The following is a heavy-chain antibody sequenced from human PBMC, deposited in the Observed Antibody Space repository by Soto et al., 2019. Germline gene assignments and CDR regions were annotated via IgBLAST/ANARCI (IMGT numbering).Heavy chain of an antibody. J-gene: IGHJ6*02. V-gene: IGHV4-39*02. CDR1: GGSISSSSYY. D-gene: IGHD3-10*01. CDR3: ARESFTMVRGVIIRAGYYYYGMDV. Sequence: PSETLSLTCTVSGGSISSSSYYWGWIRQPPGKGLEWIGNIYYSGRTYYNPSLKSRVTISLDRSKNQFSLKLSSVTAADTAVYYCARESFTMVRGVIIRAGYYYYGMDVWGQGTTVTVSS. CDR2: IYYSGRT.